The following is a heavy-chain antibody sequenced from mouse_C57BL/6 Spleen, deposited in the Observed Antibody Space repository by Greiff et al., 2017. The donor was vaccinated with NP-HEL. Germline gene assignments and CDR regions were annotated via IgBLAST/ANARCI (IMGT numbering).Heavy chain of an antibody. CDR2: IDPSDSET. CDR3: ARRTTVAYFDY. CDR1: GYTFTSYW. J-gene: IGHJ2*01. V-gene: IGHV1-52*01. D-gene: IGHD1-1*01. Sequence: QVQLQQPGAELARPGSSVKLSCKASGYTFTSYWMHWVKQRPIQGLEWIGNIDPSDSETHYNQKFKDKATLTVDKSSSTAYMQLSSLTSEDSAVYYCARRTTVAYFDYWGQGTTLTVSS.